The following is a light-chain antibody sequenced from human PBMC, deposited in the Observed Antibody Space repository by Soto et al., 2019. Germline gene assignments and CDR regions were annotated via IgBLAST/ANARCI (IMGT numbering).Light chain of an antibody. J-gene: IGLJ1*01. CDR1: SSDVGGYNY. CDR2: EVS. V-gene: IGLV2-14*01. CDR3: PSYTRRSSYF. Sequence: QSALTQPASVSGSPGQSITISCTGTSSDVGGYNYVSWYQQHPGKAPKLMIYEVSNRPSGVSNRFSGSKSGNTASLTISGLQAGDGADYYAPSYTRRSSYFFGTGTKLPAL.